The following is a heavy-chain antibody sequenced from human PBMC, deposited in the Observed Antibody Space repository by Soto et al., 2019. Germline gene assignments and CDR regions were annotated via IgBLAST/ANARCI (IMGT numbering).Heavy chain of an antibody. CDR1: TGSITSGDYF. J-gene: IGHJ4*02. CDR3: AGVVVGATRQTGSDH. V-gene: IGHV4-39*01. Sequence: QLLESGPGLVKPSETLSLTCTVSTGSITSGDYFWGWIRQPPGKGLEFIGSMHSSGGTYYSPSLKSLVSISMDKSNNQFSLKLTSVTTADTAVYFCAGVVVGATRQTGSDHWGQGTLVTVS. D-gene: IGHD2-15*01. CDR2: MHSSGGT.